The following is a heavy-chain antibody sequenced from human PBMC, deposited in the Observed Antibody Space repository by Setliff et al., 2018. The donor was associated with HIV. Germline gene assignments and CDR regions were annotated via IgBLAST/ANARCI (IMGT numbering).Heavy chain of an antibody. CDR3: ARGLMVNDADPFDY. CDR1: YGAINHHY. V-gene: IGHV4-59*11. Sequence: SETLSLTCSVFYGAINHHYWTWIRQPPGKGLEWIGYINYRGNTYYNPSVKSRVTIPIDTSKNQFSLRLDSVTVADTAVYYCARGLMVNDADPFDYWGQGALVTVSS. CDR2: INYRGNT. J-gene: IGHJ4*02. D-gene: IGHD2-8*01.